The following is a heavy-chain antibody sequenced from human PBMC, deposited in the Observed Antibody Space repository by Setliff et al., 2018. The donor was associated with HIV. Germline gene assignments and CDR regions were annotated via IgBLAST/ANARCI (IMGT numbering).Heavy chain of an antibody. J-gene: IGHJ4*02. CDR1: GGSISSGTYY. D-gene: IGHD3-3*01. CDR2: IYASGRT. V-gene: IGHV4-61*09. CDR3: ARARDFSSGQDN. Sequence: SETLSLTCTVSGGSISSGTYYWSWIRQPAGKGLEWLGHIYASGRTNYSPSLMSRITISVDTSRNQFSLKLSSVTAADTAMYYCARARDFSSGQDNWGQGKLVTVSS.